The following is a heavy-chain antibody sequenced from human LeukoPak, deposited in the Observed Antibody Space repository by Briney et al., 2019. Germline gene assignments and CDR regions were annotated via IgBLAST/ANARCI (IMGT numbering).Heavy chain of an antibody. CDR3: ARDLYGEYGAMDV. J-gene: IGHJ6*03. D-gene: IGHD4-17*01. CDR1: GGSISTYY. CDR2: IYISGTN. Sequence: SETLSLTCTVSGGSISTYYWSSIRQPAGKGLEWIGRIYISGTNNYKPSLKSRVTMSVDTSKNQFSLKLSSVTAADTAVYYCARDLYGEYGAMDVWGKGTTVTVSS. V-gene: IGHV4-4*07.